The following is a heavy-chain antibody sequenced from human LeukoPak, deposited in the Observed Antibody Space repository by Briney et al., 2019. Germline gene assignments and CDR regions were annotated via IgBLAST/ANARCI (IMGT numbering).Heavy chain of an antibody. Sequence: GGSVRLSCTASGFTFGDYAMSWVRQAPGKGLEWVGFIRSKAYGGTTAYAASVKGRFTISRDDSKSIAYLQMNSLKTEDTAVYYCTRWFGELFYSDNLYIALCGRRSPLTVSS. V-gene: IGHV3-49*04. CDR1: GFTFGDYA. J-gene: IGHJ2*01. CDR2: IRSKAYGGTT. D-gene: IGHD3-10*01. CDR3: TRWFGELFYSDNLYIAL.